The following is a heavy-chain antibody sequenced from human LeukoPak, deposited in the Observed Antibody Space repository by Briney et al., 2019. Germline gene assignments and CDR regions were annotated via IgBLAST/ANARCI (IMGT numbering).Heavy chain of an antibody. J-gene: IGHJ6*02. CDR2: ISGSGGTT. Sequence: GGSLRLSCATSGFTFSSYALNWVRHAPGQGLEWVSAISGSGGTTYYADSVKGRFTISRDTSKNIVYLQLNGLRAEDTAIYYCARFRWGDYYYYGVDVWGQGTTVTVSS. CDR3: ARFRWGDYYYYGVDV. CDR1: GFTFSSYA. D-gene: IGHD3-16*01. V-gene: IGHV3-23*01.